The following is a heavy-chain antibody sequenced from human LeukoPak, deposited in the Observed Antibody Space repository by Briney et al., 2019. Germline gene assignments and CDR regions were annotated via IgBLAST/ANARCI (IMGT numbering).Heavy chain of an antibody. J-gene: IGHJ4*02. Sequence: PSETLSLTCAVYGGSFSGYYWSWIRQPPGKGLEWIGEINHSGSTNYNPSLKSRVTISVDTSKNQFSLKLSSVTAADTAVYYCASSGDCSSTSCYTRMGYFDYWGQGTLVTVSS. CDR2: INHSGST. V-gene: IGHV4-34*01. CDR1: GGSFSGYY. CDR3: ASSGDCSSTSCYTRMGYFDY. D-gene: IGHD2-2*02.